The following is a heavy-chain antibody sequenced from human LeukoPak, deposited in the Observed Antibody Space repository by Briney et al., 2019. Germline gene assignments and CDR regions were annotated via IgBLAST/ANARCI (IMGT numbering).Heavy chain of an antibody. V-gene: IGHV4-4*02. CDR1: GGSISSNNW. D-gene: IGHD3-10*01. CDR2: TNHSGST. CDR3: ARITMVRGVITYYFDY. J-gene: IGHJ4*02. Sequence: SETLSLTCAVSGGSISSNNWWSWVRQPPGKGLEWIGETNHSGSTNYNPSLKSRVTISVDTSKNQFSLKLSSVTAADTAVYYCARITMVRGVITYYFDYWGQGTLVTVSS.